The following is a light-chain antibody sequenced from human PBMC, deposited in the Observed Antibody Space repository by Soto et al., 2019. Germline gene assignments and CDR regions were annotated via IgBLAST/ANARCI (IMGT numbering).Light chain of an antibody. CDR3: QQYNNWPPVT. CDR1: QSVSSY. Sequence: EIVLTQAPATLSLSPGERATLSCRASQSVSSYLSWYQQKPGQAPRLLIYGASTRATGIPARFSGSGSGTEFTLTISSLQSEDYAVYYCQQYNNWPPVTLGGGTKVEIK. CDR2: GAS. V-gene: IGKV3-15*01. J-gene: IGKJ4*01.